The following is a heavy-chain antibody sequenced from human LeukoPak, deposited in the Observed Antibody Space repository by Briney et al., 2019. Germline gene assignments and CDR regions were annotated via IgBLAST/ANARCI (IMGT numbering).Heavy chain of an antibody. CDR3: GEGGWELQYCSYYMDV. J-gene: IGHJ6*03. Sequence: GGSLRLSCAASGFTFSSYGMNWVRQAPGKGLEWVAFIRYDGSNKYYADSVKGRFTISRDNSKNTLYLQMNSLRAEDTAVYYCGEGGWELQYCSYYMDVWGKGTAVTVSS. CDR2: IRYDGSNK. D-gene: IGHD1-26*01. V-gene: IGHV3-30*02. CDR1: GFTFSSYG.